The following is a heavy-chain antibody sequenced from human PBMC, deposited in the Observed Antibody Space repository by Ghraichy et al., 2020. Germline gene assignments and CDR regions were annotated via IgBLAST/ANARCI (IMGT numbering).Heavy chain of an antibody. CDR2: IYYSGST. CDR1: GGSISSYY. CDR3: ARGGDYGDYVLYSSAFDI. Sequence: SETLSLTCTVSGGSISSYYWSWIRQPPGKGLEWIGYIYYSGSTNYNTSLKSRVTISVDTSKNQFSLKLSSVTAADTAVYYCARGGDYGDYVLYSSAFDIWGQGTMVTVSS. J-gene: IGHJ3*02. D-gene: IGHD4-17*01. V-gene: IGHV4-59*01.